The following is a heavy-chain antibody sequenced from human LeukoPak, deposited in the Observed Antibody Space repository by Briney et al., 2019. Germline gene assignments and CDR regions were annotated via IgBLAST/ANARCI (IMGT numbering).Heavy chain of an antibody. J-gene: IGHJ4*02. CDR1: GFSFDDYG. CDR2: ISSSSSYI. V-gene: IGHV3-21*01. Sequence: PGGSLRLSCATSGFSFDDYGMNWVRQAPGKGLEWVSSISSSSSYIYYADSVKGRFTIPRDSAKNSLYLQMNSLRAEDTALYYCAIRGSPMVRNYWGQGTLVTVSS. D-gene: IGHD3-10*01. CDR3: AIRGSPMVRNY.